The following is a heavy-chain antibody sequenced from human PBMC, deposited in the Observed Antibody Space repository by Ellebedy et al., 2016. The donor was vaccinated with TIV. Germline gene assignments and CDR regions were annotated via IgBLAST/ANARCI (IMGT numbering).Heavy chain of an antibody. CDR2: IDPSDSYT. V-gene: IGHV5-10-1*01. J-gene: IGHJ6*02. Sequence: GESLKISCKGSGYRFTSYWISWVRQMPGKGLEWMGRIDPSDSYTNYSPSFQGHVTISADKSISTAYLQWSSLKASDTAMYYCARGGFGYYGMDVWGQGTTVTVSS. CDR3: ARGGFGYYGMDV. CDR1: GYRFTSYW. D-gene: IGHD3-10*01.